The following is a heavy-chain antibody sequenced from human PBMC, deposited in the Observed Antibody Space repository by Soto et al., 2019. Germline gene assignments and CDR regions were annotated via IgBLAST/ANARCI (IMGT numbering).Heavy chain of an antibody. CDR1: GGSFSGYY. J-gene: IGHJ6*02. CDR2: INHSGST. V-gene: IGHV4-34*01. CDR3: ARGPYSSSWYYYYGMDV. Sequence: SETLSLTCAVYGGSFSGYYWSWIRQPPGKGLEWIGEINHSGSTNYNPSLKSRVTISVDTSKNQFSLKLSSVTAADTAVYYCARGPYSSSWYYYYGMDVWGQGTTVTVSS. D-gene: IGHD6-13*01.